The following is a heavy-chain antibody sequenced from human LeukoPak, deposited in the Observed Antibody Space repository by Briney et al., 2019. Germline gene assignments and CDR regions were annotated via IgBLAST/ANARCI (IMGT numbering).Heavy chain of an antibody. V-gene: IGHV3-23*01. CDR2: VSSSGDKT. D-gene: IGHD3-3*01. CDR1: GFTFSNHG. CDR3: ANHWDFWSGYPHWYFDL. J-gene: IGHJ2*01. Sequence: GGSLTLSCVASGFTFSNHGMSWVRQAPGKGLEWVADVSSSGDKTYYADSVKGPFIISRDNSKNTLYLQMNSLRDEDTAVYHCANHWDFWSGYPHWYFDLWGRGTLLTVSS.